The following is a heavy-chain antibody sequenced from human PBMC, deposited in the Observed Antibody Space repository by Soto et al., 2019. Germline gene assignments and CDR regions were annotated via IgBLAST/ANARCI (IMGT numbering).Heavy chain of an antibody. CDR2: INPNSGGT. V-gene: IGHV1-2*04. D-gene: IGHD6-19*01. Sequence: ASVKVSCKASGYTFTGYYMHWVRQAPGQGHEWMGWINPNSGGTNYAQKFQGWVTMTRDTSISTAYMELGRLRSDDTAVYYCARDLVSSGWPYYYGMDVWGQGTTVTVSS. CDR1: GYTFTGYY. CDR3: ARDLVSSGWPYYYGMDV. J-gene: IGHJ6*02.